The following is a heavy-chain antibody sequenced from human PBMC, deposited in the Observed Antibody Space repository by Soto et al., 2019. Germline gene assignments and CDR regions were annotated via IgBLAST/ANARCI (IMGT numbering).Heavy chain of an antibody. Sequence: SETLSLTCAVSGGSISSSNWWSWVRQPPGKGLEWIGEIYHSGSTNYNPSLKSRVTISVDKSKNQFSLKLSSVTAADTAVYYCARDIRYSSSWTYYYGMDVWGQGTTVTVSS. CDR2: IYHSGST. V-gene: IGHV4-4*02. CDR3: ARDIRYSSSWTYYYGMDV. J-gene: IGHJ6*02. D-gene: IGHD6-13*01. CDR1: GGSISSSNW.